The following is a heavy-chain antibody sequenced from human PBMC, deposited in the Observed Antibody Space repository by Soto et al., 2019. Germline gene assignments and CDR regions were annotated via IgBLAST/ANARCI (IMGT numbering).Heavy chain of an antibody. CDR1: GFTFSDYY. Sequence: QVQLVESGGGLVKPGGSLRLSGAASGFTFSDYYRSWVRQAPGKGLEWISYIRGSSTYTRYADSVKGLFPISRDSAKHSLYLQMSSLRAEDTAVYYCARDTEYTTSSTRAWYFDLWGCRTQVTPAS. CDR3: ARDTEYTTSSTRAWYFDL. J-gene: IGHJ2*01. V-gene: IGHV3-11*06. CDR2: IRGSSTYT. D-gene: IGHD6-6*01.